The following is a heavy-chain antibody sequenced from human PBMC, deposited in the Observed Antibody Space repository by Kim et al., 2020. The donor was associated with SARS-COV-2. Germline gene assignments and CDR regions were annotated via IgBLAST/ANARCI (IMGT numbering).Heavy chain of an antibody. J-gene: IGHJ4*02. CDR1: GGSISSGGYY. CDR2: IYYSGST. Sequence: SETLSLTCTVSGGSISSGGYYWSWIRQHPGKGLEWIGYIYYSGSTYYNPSLKSRVTISVDTSKNQFSLKLSTVTAADTAVYYCARAETIFGVVIGCFDYCGQRAPVDVSS. D-gene: IGHD3-3*01. V-gene: IGHV4-31*03. CDR3: ARAETIFGVVIGCFDY.